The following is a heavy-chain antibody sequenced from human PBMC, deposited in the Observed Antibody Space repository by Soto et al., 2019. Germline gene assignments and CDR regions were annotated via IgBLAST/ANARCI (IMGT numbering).Heavy chain of an antibody. D-gene: IGHD4-17*01. J-gene: IGHJ5*02. Sequence: PSETLSLTCTVSGGSISSSNYFWGWIRQPPGKGLEWIGSMYYSGSTYYNPSLKSRVTISVDTSKNQFSLKLSSVTAADTAVYYCARGARDYGGANWFDPWGQGTLVTVSS. CDR2: MYYSGST. CDR3: ARGARDYGGANWFDP. V-gene: IGHV4-39*02. CDR1: GGSISSSNYF.